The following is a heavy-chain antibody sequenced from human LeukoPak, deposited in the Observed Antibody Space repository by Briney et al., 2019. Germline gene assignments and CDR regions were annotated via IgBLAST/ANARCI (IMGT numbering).Heavy chain of an antibody. Sequence: PGGSLRLSCAASGFTCSSYWMSWVRQAPGKGLEWVANIRQDGSEKYYVDSLKGRFTISRDNAKNSLYLQMNSLRAEDTAVYYCASPSGYSYVSSFDYWGQGTLVTVSS. V-gene: IGHV3-7*01. CDR1: GFTCSSYW. J-gene: IGHJ4*02. CDR3: ASPSGYSYVSSFDY. CDR2: IRQDGSEK. D-gene: IGHD5-18*01.